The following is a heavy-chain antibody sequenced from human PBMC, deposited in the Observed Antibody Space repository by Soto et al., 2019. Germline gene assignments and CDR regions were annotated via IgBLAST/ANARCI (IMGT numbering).Heavy chain of an antibody. CDR1: GFTFSSYG. J-gene: IGHJ6*02. D-gene: IGHD6-13*01. Sequence: QVQLVESGGGVVQPGRSLRLSCAASGFTFSSYGMHWVRQAPGKGLEWVAVISYDGSNKYYADSVKGRFTISRDNSKNTLYLQMNSLRAEDTAVYYCAIIAAAGNYGMDVWGQGTTVTVS. CDR3: AIIAAAGNYGMDV. CDR2: ISYDGSNK. V-gene: IGHV3-30*03.